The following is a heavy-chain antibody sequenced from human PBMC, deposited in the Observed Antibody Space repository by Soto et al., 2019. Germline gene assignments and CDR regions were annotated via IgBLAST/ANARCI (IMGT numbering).Heavy chain of an antibody. V-gene: IGHV3-30-3*01. CDR2: ISYDGSNK. J-gene: IGHJ5*02. Sequence: QVQLVESGGGVVQPGRSLRLSCAASGFTFSSYAMHWVRQAPGKGLEWVAVISYDGSNKYYADSVKGRFTISRDNSKNTLYLKMNSLIDEETAVYYCAGDGRISDNSSSWTYKWFDPWGQGTLVTVSS. CDR1: GFTFSSYA. D-gene: IGHD6-13*01. CDR3: AGDGRISDNSSSWTYKWFDP.